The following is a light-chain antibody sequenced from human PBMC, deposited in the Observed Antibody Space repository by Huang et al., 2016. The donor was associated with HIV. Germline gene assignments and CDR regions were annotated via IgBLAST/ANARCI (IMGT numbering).Light chain of an antibody. CDR3: QQSYSARSS. Sequence: IQMTQSPTSLSASVGDRVSITCRASQSISTYLNWYQQKPGKAPKLLISSASSLHSGVPSRFSGSGSGTDFTLTIKGLQLDDFATYYCQQSYSARSSFGPGTRL. CDR2: SAS. V-gene: IGKV1-39*01. CDR1: QSISTY. J-gene: IGKJ5*01.